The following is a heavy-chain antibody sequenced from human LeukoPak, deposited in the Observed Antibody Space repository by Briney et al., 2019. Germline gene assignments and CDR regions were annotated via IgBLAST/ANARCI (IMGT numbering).Heavy chain of an antibody. CDR3: ARVGKVGATGALDI. D-gene: IGHD1-26*01. CDR2: ISDGGTTI. Sequence: GGSLRLSCGASGFTSTAYYMSWIRQAPGKGLQWLSYISDGGTTIFYADSVKGRFTISRDNAKNSLYLQLSSLKGEDTAVYYCARVGKVGATGALDIWGQGTLVTVSS. J-gene: IGHJ3*02. CDR1: GFTSTAYY. V-gene: IGHV3-11*04.